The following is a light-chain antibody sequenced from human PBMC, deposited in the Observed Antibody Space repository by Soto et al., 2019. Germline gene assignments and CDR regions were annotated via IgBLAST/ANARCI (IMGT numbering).Light chain of an antibody. Sequence: EILLTQSPATLSVSPGERATLSCRASQSVSNNLAWYQQKPGQAPRLLIQGASTRATGTPGRFTGSGSGTEFTLTISSLQSEDFAVYYCQQYIQWPLTFGGGTKVEIK. J-gene: IGKJ4*01. V-gene: IGKV3-15*01. CDR2: GAS. CDR1: QSVSNN. CDR3: QQYIQWPLT.